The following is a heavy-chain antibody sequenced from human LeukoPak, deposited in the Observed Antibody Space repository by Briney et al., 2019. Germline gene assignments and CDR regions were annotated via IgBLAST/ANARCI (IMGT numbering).Heavy chain of an antibody. CDR1: GDSISSSSYY. D-gene: IGHD1-26*01. V-gene: IGHV4-39*07. J-gene: IGHJ4*02. CDR2: IYYSGST. CDR3: AREQGEWELRGSRDY. Sequence: SETLSLTCTVSGDSISSSSYYWGWIRQPPGKGLEWIGSIYYSGSTYYNPSLKSRVTISVDTSKNQFSLKLSSVTAADTAVYYCAREQGEWELRGSRDYWGQGTLVTVSS.